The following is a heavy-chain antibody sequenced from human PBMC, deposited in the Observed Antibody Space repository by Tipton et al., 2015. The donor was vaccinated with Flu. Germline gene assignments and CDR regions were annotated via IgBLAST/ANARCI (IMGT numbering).Heavy chain of an antibody. V-gene: IGHV3-7*01. D-gene: IGHD3-22*01. Sequence: GSLRLSCAASGFTFSSYWMSWVRQAPGKGLEWVANIKQDGSEKYYVDSVKGRFTISRDNAKNSLYLQMNSLRAEDTAVYYCAREEIITMTADAFDIWGQGTMVTVSS. CDR3: AREEIITMTADAFDI. CDR2: IKQDGSEK. CDR1: GFTFSSYW. J-gene: IGHJ3*02.